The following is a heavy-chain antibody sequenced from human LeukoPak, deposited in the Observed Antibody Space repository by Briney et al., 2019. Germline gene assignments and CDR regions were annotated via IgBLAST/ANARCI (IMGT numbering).Heavy chain of an antibody. V-gene: IGHV3-23*01. CDR1: GFSLSRYA. CDR3: AKCRGSSWSDYFDY. CDR2: ISDSGGST. J-gene: IGHJ4*02. Sequence: GGSLRLSCAVSGFSLSRYAMSWVRKAPGKGLEWVSAISDSGGSTYYADFVKGRFTISRDNSRNTLYLQMNTLRAEDTAVYYCAKCRGSSWSDYFDYWGQGTLVTVSS. D-gene: IGHD6-13*01.